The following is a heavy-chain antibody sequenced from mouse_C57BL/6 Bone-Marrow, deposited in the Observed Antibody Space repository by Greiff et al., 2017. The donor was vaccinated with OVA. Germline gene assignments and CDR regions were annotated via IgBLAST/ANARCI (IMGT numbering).Heavy chain of an antibody. J-gene: IGHJ4*01. CDR1: GFTFSSYA. CDR3: TRDNDGYSYAMDY. Sequence: EVKLVESGEGLVKPGGSLKLSCAASGFTFSSYAMSWVRQTPEKRLEWVAYISSGGDYIYYADNVKGRFTISRDNARNTLYLQMSSLKSEETAMYYCTRDNDGYSYAMDYWGQGTSVTVSS. CDR2: ISSGGDYI. V-gene: IGHV5-9-1*02. D-gene: IGHD2-3*01.